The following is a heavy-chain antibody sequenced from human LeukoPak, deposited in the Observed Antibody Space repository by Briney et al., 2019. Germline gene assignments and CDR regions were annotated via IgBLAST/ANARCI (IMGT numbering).Heavy chain of an antibody. J-gene: IGHJ3*02. CDR2: IIPIFGTA. V-gene: IGHV1-69*05. CDR1: GYTSSSYG. CDR3: ARGHIAAAGRDAFDI. Sequence: SVKVSCKTSGYTSSSYGITWVRQAPGQGLEWMGGIIPIFGTAKYAQKFQGRVTNTTDESTSTAYMELSSLRSEDTAVYYCARGHIAAAGRDAFDIWGQGTMVTVSS. D-gene: IGHD6-13*01.